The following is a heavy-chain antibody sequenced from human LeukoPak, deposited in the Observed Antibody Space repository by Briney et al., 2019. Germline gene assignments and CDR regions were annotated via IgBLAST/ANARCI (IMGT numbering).Heavy chain of an antibody. V-gene: IGHV3-9*01. CDR3: AKAIYDILTGFDY. J-gene: IGHJ4*02. CDR1: GFTFDDYA. CDR2: ISWNSGSI. Sequence: GGSLRLSCAASGFTFDDYAMHWVRQAPGKGLEWVSGISWNSGSIGYADSVKGRFTISRDNAKNSLYLQMNSLRAEDTALYYCAKAIYDILTGFDYWGQGTLVTVSS. D-gene: IGHD3-9*01.